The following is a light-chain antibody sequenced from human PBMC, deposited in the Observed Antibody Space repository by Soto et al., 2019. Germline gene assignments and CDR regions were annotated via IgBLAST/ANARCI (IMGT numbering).Light chain of an antibody. V-gene: IGLV2-14*02. CDR3: TSYTSSRTSV. Sequence: QSALTQPAAVSGSPGQSITVSCTGTSSDVGNNNHVCWYQQHPGKAPKLIIYEVDKRPSGVSSRFSGSKSGNTASLTISGLRAEDEADYACTSYTSSRTSVFGIGTKSTGL. J-gene: IGLJ1*01. CDR1: SSDVGNNNH. CDR2: EVD.